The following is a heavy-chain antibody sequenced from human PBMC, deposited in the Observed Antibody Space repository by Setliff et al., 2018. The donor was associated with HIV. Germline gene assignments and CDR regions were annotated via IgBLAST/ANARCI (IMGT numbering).Heavy chain of an antibody. Sequence: LRLSCAASGFTFSNYAMSWVRQAPGKGLEWVSELSGSGDSTYYADSVKGRFTISRDNSKNTLYLQMNSLRVEDTAVYYCARETMYDSRGYLSHYLDYWGQGTPVTVSS. CDR3: ARETMYDSRGYLSHYLDY. CDR1: GFTFSNYA. V-gene: IGHV3-23*01. D-gene: IGHD3-22*01. J-gene: IGHJ4*02. CDR2: LSGSGDST.